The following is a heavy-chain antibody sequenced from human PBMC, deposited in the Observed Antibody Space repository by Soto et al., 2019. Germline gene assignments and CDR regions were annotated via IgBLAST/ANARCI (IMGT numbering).Heavy chain of an antibody. D-gene: IGHD3-10*01. V-gene: IGHV3-49*03. Sequence: ESGGGLVQPGRSLRLSCTASGFTFGDYAMSWFRQAPGKGLEWVGFIRSKAYGGTTEHAASVKGRFTISRDDSKSIAYLQMKRLKIEDKAVYFCSRDLGMGVIIPVYWGQGTLVTVSS. CDR3: SRDLGMGVIIPVY. CDR1: GFTFGDYA. CDR2: IRSKAYGGTT. J-gene: IGHJ4*02.